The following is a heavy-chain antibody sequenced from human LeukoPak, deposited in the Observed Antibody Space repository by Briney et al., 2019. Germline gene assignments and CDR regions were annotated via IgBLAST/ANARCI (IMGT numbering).Heavy chain of an antibody. CDR2: IYTSGST. J-gene: IGHJ5*02. Sequence: PSETLSLTCTVSGGSISSGTYFWTWIRQPAGKGLEWVGRIYTSGSTNYNPSLKSRVTISVDTSKNRFSLKVTSVTAADTALYYCARVVASTSIDAWGQGTLVTVST. CDR3: ARVVASTSIDA. CDR1: GGSISSGTYF. D-gene: IGHD2-15*01. V-gene: IGHV4-61*02.